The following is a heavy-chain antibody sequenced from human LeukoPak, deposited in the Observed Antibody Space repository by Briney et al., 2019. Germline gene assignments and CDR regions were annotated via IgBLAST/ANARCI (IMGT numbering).Heavy chain of an antibody. D-gene: IGHD2-2*01. J-gene: IGHJ4*02. Sequence: ASVKVSCKASGYTFTSYGISWVRQAPGQGLEWMGWISAYNGNTNYAQKLQSRVTMTTDTSTSTVYMELRSLRSDDAAVYYCARAPKDIVVVPADNAVLDYWGQGTLVTASS. CDR3: ARAPKDIVVVPADNAVLDY. V-gene: IGHV1-18*01. CDR2: ISAYNGNT. CDR1: GYTFTSYG.